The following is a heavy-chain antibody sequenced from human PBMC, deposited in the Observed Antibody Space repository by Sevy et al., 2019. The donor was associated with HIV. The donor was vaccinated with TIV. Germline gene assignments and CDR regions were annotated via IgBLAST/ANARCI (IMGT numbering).Heavy chain of an antibody. J-gene: IGHJ6*02. D-gene: IGHD3-10*01. CDR3: ARDEGMEVIGSIYKYHFYGFDV. Sequence: GGSLRLSCAASGFTFSSYSMNWVRQAPGKGLEWIAFVSRTRNFIYYADSVRGRFTISRDNAKDSLYLQMNSLRADDTAVYYCARDEGMEVIGSIYKYHFYGFDVWGLGTTVTVSS. CDR1: GFTFSSYS. V-gene: IGHV3-21*04. CDR2: VSRTRNFI.